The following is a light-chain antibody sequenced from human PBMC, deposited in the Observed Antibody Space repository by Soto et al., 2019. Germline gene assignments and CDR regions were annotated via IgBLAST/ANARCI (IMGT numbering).Light chain of an antibody. J-gene: IGKJ1*01. Sequence: DIQMTQSPYTLSASVGDRVTITCGASQSISSWLAWYQQKPGTAPKLLIYKASTLQSGVPSRFSGSGSGTEFTLTISSLQPDDSPTYYCQQYNDNWTLGQGTKVEIK. CDR2: KAS. V-gene: IGKV1-5*03. CDR1: QSISSW. CDR3: QQYNDNWT.